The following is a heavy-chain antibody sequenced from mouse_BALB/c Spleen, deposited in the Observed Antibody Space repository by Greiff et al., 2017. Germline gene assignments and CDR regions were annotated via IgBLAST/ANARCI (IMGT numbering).Heavy chain of an antibody. J-gene: IGHJ4*01. CDR2: IDPANGNT. D-gene: IGHD1-1*01. CDR1: GFNIKDTY. Sequence: VQLQQSGAELVKPGASVKLSCTASGFNIKDTYMHWVKQRPEQGLEWIGRIDPANGNTKYDPKFQGKATITADTSSNTAYLQLSSLTSEDTAVYYCASVVGPYAMDYWGQGTSVTVSS. V-gene: IGHV14-3*02. CDR3: ASVVGPYAMDY.